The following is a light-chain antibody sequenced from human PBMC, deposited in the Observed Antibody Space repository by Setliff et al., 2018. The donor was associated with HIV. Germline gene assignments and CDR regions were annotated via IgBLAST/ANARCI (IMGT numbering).Light chain of an antibody. CDR1: SSDVGAYSL. J-gene: IGLJ2*01. Sequence: QSALTQPASVSGSPGQSITISCTGTSSDVGAYSLVSWYQQHPGKAPKLIIYDMSKRTSGVPDRFSGSKSDNRASLTISGLQAEDEGDYYCSSFAGTYSLVVFGGGTKVTVL. V-gene: IGLV2-11*01. CDR3: SSFAGTYSLVV. CDR2: DMS.